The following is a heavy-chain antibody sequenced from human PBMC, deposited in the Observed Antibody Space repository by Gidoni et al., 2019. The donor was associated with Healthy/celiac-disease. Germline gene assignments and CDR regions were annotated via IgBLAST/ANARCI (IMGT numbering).Heavy chain of an antibody. CDR3: ARDAGGAWLPGYYYYYGMDV. CDR1: GYTFTSQG. J-gene: IGHJ6*02. Sequence: QLQLVQSGAEVKKPGASVTVSCKASGYTFTSQGIGWVRQAPGQGLEWMGWISAYNGNTNYAQKLQGRVTMTTDTSTGTAYMELRSLRSDDTAVYYCARDAGGAWLPGYYYYYGMDVWGQGTTVTVSS. V-gene: IGHV1-18*01. D-gene: IGHD5-18*01. CDR2: ISAYNGNT.